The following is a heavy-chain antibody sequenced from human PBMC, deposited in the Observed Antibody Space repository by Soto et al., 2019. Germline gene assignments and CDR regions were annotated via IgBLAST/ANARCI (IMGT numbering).Heavy chain of an antibody. Sequence: ASVKVSCKASGYTFTSYAMHWVRQAPGQRLEWMGWINAGNGNTKYSQKFQGRVTITRDTSASTAYMEMNSLRPEDTAVYYCARGGDYNVLTHLGYFDYWGQGTPVTVSS. V-gene: IGHV1-3*01. CDR2: INAGNGNT. J-gene: IGHJ4*02. CDR1: GYTFTSYA. D-gene: IGHD3-9*01. CDR3: ARGGDYNVLTHLGYFDY.